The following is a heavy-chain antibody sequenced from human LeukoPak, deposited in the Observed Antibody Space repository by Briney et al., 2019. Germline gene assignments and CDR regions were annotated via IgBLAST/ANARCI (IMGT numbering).Heavy chain of an antibody. CDR3: ASQRKYCTNGVCYGWFDP. CDR1: GFTFSSYA. V-gene: IGHV3-23*01. J-gene: IGHJ5*02. D-gene: IGHD2-8*01. Sequence: GGSLRLSCAASGFTFSSYAMSWVRQAPGKGLEWVSAISGSGGSTYYADSVKGRFTISRDNSKNTLYLQMNSLRAEDTAVYYCASQRKYCTNGVCYGWFDPWGQGTLVTVSS. CDR2: ISGSGGST.